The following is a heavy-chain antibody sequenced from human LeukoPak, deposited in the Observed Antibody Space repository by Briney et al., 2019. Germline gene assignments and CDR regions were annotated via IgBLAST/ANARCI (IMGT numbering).Heavy chain of an antibody. CDR3: ARNPSGYHFDY. Sequence: PGDSLKISCKGSGYTFTSNWIGWVRQMPGKGLEWMGIIYPGDSETRYSPSFQGQVTMSADKSISTAYLQWSSLKASDTAMYYCARNPSGYHFDYWSQGTLVTVSS. J-gene: IGHJ4*02. CDR2: IYPGDSET. V-gene: IGHV5-51*01. CDR1: GYTFTSNW. D-gene: IGHD6-13*01.